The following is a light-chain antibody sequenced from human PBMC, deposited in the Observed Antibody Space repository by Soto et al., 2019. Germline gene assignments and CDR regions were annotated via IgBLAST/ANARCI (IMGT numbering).Light chain of an antibody. CDR2: DAS. CDR1: QSVSSY. Sequence: PGERATLSCRASQSVSSYLAWYQQKPGQAPRLLIYDASNRATGIPARFSGSGSGTDFTLTISSLEPEDFAVYYCQQRSNWPPLTFGQGTRLEIK. J-gene: IGKJ5*01. V-gene: IGKV3-11*01. CDR3: QQRSNWPPLT.